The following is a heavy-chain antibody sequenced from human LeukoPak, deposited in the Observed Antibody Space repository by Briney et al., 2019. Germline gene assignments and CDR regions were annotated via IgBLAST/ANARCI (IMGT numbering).Heavy chain of an antibody. CDR1: GFTFRNYA. V-gene: IGHV3-23*01. Sequence: PGGSLRLSCGASGFTFRNYAMAWVRQGPGKGLEWVSDISGSGGRTFYAESVKGRVTISRDNFKNTVFLQMNSLTTEDTAIYYCVKGDCIYDSSGYFYESWGQGILVTVSS. CDR3: VKGDCIYDSSGYFYES. J-gene: IGHJ4*02. D-gene: IGHD3-22*01. CDR2: ISGSGGRT.